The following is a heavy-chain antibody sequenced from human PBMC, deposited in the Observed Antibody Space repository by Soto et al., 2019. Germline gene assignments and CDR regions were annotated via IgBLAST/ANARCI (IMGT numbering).Heavy chain of an antibody. J-gene: IGHJ4*01. Sequence: QLQLEESGPRLVKPSETLSLTCTISGDSISISSYYWAWIRQPPGKGLEWIGSMYYSGSTYNNPSLKSRVTMSVDTPKKQFSLILSSVTAADTAVYYCAAMLIVGATPYYFEYWDEGELVTVSS. CDR2: MYYSGST. CDR1: GDSISISSYY. CDR3: AAMLIVGATPYYFEY. V-gene: IGHV4-39*01. D-gene: IGHD1-26*01.